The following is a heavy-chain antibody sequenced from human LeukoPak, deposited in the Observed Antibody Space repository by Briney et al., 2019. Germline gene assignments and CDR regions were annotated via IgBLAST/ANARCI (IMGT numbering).Heavy chain of an antibody. Sequence: PGGSLRLSCAASGFTFSSYWMHWVRQAPGKVLVWVSRINSDGSSTSYADSVKGRFTISRDNAKSTVYLQMNSLRAEDTAVYYCARELSAGDWGQGTLVTVSS. J-gene: IGHJ4*02. CDR3: ARELSAGD. V-gene: IGHV3-74*01. CDR2: INSDGSST. CDR1: GFTFSSYW. D-gene: IGHD2/OR15-2a*01.